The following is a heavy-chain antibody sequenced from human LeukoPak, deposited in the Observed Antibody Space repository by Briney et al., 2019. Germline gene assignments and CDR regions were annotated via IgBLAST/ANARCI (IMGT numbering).Heavy chain of an antibody. V-gene: IGHV4-38-2*02. J-gene: IGHJ6*03. D-gene: IGHD3-3*01. CDR2: IYHSGST. CDR3: ASEAEEYYDFWSGYYSYYYYYMDV. Sequence: SETLSLTCTVSGYSISSGYYWGWIRQPPGKGLEWIGSIYHSGSTYYNPSLKSRVTISVDTSKNQFSLKLSSVTAADTAVYYCASEAEEYYDFWSGYYSYYYYYMDVWGKGTTVTVSS. CDR1: GYSISSGYY.